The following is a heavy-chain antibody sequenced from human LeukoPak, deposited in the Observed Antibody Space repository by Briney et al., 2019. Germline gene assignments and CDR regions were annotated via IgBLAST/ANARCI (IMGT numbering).Heavy chain of an antibody. D-gene: IGHD1-26*01. V-gene: IGHV7-4-1*02. CDR2: INTNTGNP. Sequence: ASVKVSCKASGYTFTTYAINWVRQAPGQGLEWMGWINTNTGNPTYAQGFTGRFVFSLDTSVTTAYLQISSLKSEDTAVYYCARDRTRMGAFDWGQGTLVTVSS. CDR3: ARDRTRMGAFD. J-gene: IGHJ4*02. CDR1: GYTFTTYA.